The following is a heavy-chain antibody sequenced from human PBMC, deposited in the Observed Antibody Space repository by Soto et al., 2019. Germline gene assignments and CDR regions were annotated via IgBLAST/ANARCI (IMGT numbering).Heavy chain of an antibody. D-gene: IGHD1-26*01. CDR1: GASVSSHSAG. CDR3: ARGEQYSGRIFDY. CDR2: TYYRSKWYY. V-gene: IGHV6-1*01. J-gene: IGHJ4*01. Sequence: PSQTLSLTCAITGASVSSHSAGWSWVRHSPSRGLEWLGRTYYRSKWYYEYGVSVRGRITINPDTSKNQYSLQLNSVTPEDTAVYFCARGEQYSGRIFDYWGQGTLVTVSS.